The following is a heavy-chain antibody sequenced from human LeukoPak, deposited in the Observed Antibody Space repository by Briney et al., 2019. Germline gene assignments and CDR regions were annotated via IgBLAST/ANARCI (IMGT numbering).Heavy chain of an antibody. J-gene: IGHJ4*02. CDR3: ARTRNYYDSSGCFDY. CDR1: GYTFTSYY. D-gene: IGHD3-22*01. V-gene: IGHV1-46*01. Sequence: ASVKVSCKASGYTFTSYYMHWVRQAPGQGLEWMGIINPSGGSTSYAQKFQGRVTMTRDTSTSTVYMELSSLRSEDTAVYYCARTRNYYDSSGCFDYWGQGTLVTVSS. CDR2: INPSGGST.